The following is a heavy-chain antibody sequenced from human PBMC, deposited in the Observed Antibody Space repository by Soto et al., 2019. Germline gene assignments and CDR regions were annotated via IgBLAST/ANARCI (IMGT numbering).Heavy chain of an antibody. Sequence: ASVKVSCTVSGYTLTELSIHCVRQAPGKGLEWMGGFDPEDGETIYAQKFQGRVTMTEDTSTDTAYMELSSLRSEDTAVYYCASSAHTVMNYYYGMDVWGQGTTVTVSS. CDR1: GYTLTELS. CDR3: ASSAHTVMNYYYGMDV. V-gene: IGHV1-24*01. CDR2: FDPEDGET. J-gene: IGHJ6*02. D-gene: IGHD3-22*01.